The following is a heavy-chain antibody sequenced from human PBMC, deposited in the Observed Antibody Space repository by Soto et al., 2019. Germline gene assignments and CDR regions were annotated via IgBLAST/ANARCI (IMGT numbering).Heavy chain of an antibody. V-gene: IGHV4-30-2*01. CDR2: IYHSGST. CDR3: ARASTTVTTLDY. CDR1: GGSISSCGYS. J-gene: IGHJ4*02. Sequence: QLQLQESGSGLVKPSQTLSLTCAVSGGSISSCGYSWSWIRQPPGKGLEWIVYIYHSGSTYYNPSLKSRVTISVDRSKNQFSLKLSSVTAADTAVYYCARASTTVTTLDYWGQGPLVTVSS. D-gene: IGHD4-17*01.